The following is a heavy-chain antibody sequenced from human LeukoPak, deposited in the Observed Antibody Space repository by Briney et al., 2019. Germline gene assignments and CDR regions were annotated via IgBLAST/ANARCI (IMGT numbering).Heavy chain of an antibody. CDR3: AKDHLAYCGGDCYSAP. Sequence: GGSLRLSCAASGFTFSSYGMHWVRQAPGKGLEWVAVISYDGNNKYYADSVKGRFTISRDNSKNTLYLQMNSLRAEDTAVYYCAKDHLAYCGGDCYSAPWGQGTLVTVSS. CDR1: GFTFSSYG. CDR2: ISYDGNNK. J-gene: IGHJ5*02. D-gene: IGHD2-21*02. V-gene: IGHV3-30*18.